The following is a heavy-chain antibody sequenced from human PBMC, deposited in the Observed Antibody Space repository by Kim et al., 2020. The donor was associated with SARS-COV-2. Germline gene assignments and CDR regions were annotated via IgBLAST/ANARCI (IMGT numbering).Heavy chain of an antibody. J-gene: IGHJ6*02. D-gene: IGHD3-3*01. V-gene: IGHV1-3*01. CDR2: INAGNGNT. Sequence: ASVKVSCKASGYTFTSYAMHWVRQAPGQRLEWMGWINAGNGNTKYSQKFQGRVTITRDTSASTAYMELSSLRSEDTAVYYCARVRFGVVIGGMMDVWGQGTTVTVSS. CDR3: ARVRFGVVIGGMMDV. CDR1: GYTFTSYA.